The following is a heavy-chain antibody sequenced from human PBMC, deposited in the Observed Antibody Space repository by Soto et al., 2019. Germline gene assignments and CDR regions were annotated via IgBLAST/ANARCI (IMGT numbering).Heavy chain of an antibody. CDR3: ARETPRGDILTGSYNEYFAFDI. CDR2: IYHSGST. J-gene: IGHJ3*02. Sequence: PSETLSLTCAVSGGSISSSNWWSWVRQPPGKGLEWIGEIYHSGSTNYNPSLKSRVTISVDKSKNQFSLKLSSVTAADTAVYYCARETPRGDILTGSYNEYFAFDIWGQGTMVTVSS. V-gene: IGHV4-4*02. CDR1: GGSISSSNW. D-gene: IGHD3-9*01.